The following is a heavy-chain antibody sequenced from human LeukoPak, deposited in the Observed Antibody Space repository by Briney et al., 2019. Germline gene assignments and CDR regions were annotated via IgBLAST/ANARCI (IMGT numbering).Heavy chain of an antibody. CDR3: ARHFLAARPGGSWFYYGMDV. D-gene: IGHD6-6*01. Sequence: SETLSLTCTVSGGSISSYYWSWIRQPPGKGLEWIGYIYYSGSTNYNPSLKSRVTISVDTSKNQFSLKLSPVTAADTAVYYCARHFLAARPGGSWFYYGMDVWGQGTTVTVSS. V-gene: IGHV4-59*08. J-gene: IGHJ6*02. CDR1: GGSISSYY. CDR2: IYYSGST.